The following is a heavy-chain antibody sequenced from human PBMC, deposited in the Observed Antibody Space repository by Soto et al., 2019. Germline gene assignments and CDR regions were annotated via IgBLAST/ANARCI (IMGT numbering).Heavy chain of an antibody. Sequence: QVQLVESGGGVVQPGRSLRLSCAASGFTFSSYAMHWVRQAPGKGLEWVAVISYDGSNKYYADSVKGRFTISRDNSKNTLYLQMNSLRAEDTAVYYCARDTGVVPVLWGQGTLVTVSS. CDR2: ISYDGSNK. D-gene: IGHD2-2*01. J-gene: IGHJ4*02. CDR1: GFTFSSYA. V-gene: IGHV3-30-3*01. CDR3: ARDTGVVPVL.